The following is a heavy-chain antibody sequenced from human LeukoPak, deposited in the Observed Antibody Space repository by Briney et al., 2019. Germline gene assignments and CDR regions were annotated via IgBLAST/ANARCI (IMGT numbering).Heavy chain of an antibody. CDR2: TSYDVNNK. CDR1: GFTFSNFG. CDR3: ASRSEPYYFDY. J-gene: IGHJ4*02. V-gene: IGHV3-30*19. D-gene: IGHD1-14*01. Sequence: GGSLRLSCVASGFTFSNFGMHWVRQAPGKGLEWVAFTSYDVNNKYYADSVKGRFTISRDNSKNTLYLQMNSLRAEDTAVYYCASRSEPYYFDYWGQGTLVTVSS.